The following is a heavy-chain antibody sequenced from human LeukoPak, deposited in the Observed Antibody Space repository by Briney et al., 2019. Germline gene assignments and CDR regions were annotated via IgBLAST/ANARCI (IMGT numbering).Heavy chain of an antibody. CDR1: GGTFSSYA. Sequence: ASVKVSGKASGGTFSSYAISWVRQAPGQGLEWMGRIIPIFGIANYAQKFQGRVTITADKSTSTAYMELSSLRSEDTAVYYCARDARELPFDYWGQGTLVTVSS. CDR3: ARDARELPFDY. V-gene: IGHV1-69*04. D-gene: IGHD1-26*01. J-gene: IGHJ4*02. CDR2: IIPIFGIA.